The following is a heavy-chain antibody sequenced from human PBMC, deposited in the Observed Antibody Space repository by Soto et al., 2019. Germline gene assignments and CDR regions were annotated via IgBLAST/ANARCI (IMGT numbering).Heavy chain of an antibody. CDR3: ARRVTMQYYFDY. D-gene: IGHD2-2*01. J-gene: IGHJ4*02. CDR1: GGSLSGYY. Sequence: QVQLQHWGAGLLKPSATLSRTCAVYGGSLSGYYWSWIRQPPGKGLEWIGEINDSGSTNYNPSFKSRVTISADTSKNQFSLKLTSVTAADTAVYYCARRVTMQYYFDYWGQGTLVPVFS. CDR2: INDSGST. V-gene: IGHV4-34*01.